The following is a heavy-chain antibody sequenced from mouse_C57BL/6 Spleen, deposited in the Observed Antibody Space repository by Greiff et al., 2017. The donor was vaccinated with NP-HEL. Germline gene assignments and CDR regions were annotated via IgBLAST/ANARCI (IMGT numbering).Heavy chain of an antibody. CDR3: ARGGYDGYTAWFAY. D-gene: IGHD2-3*01. Sequence: VQLQQSGPGLVKPSQSLSLTCSVTGYSITSGYYWNWIRQFPGNKLEWMGYISYDGSNNYNPSLKNRISITRDTSKNQCFLKMNSVTTEDTATYYCARGGYDGYTAWFAYWGQGTLVTVSA. CDR1: GYSITSGYY. CDR2: ISYDGSN. V-gene: IGHV3-6*01. J-gene: IGHJ3*01.